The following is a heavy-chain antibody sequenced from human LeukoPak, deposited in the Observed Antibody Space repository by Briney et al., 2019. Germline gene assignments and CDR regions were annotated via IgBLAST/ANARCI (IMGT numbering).Heavy chain of an antibody. Sequence: GKSLRLSCAASGFTFSTYTMHWVRQAPGKGLEWVALISYEGSKQNYADSVKGRFTISRDNSQNTLYLEMSGLRTEDTAVYYCARAPYTSGWYSAFDYWGQGTLVTVSS. D-gene: IGHD6-19*01. CDR1: GFTFSTYT. CDR2: ISYEGSKQ. CDR3: ARAPYTSGWYSAFDY. J-gene: IGHJ4*02. V-gene: IGHV3-30-3*01.